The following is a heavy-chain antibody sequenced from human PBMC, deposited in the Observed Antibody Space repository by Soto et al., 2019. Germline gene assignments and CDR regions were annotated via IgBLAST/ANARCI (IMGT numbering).Heavy chain of an antibody. V-gene: IGHV3-43*01. CDR2: ISWDGGST. CDR3: AKDMDPYCSGGSCQGEYYYGMDV. D-gene: IGHD2-15*01. CDR1: GFTFDDYT. J-gene: IGHJ6*02. Sequence: GSLRLSCAASGFTFDDYTMHWVRQAPGKGLEWVSLISWDGGSTYYADSVKGRFTISRDNSKNSLYLQMNSLRTEDTALYYCAKDMDPYCSGGSCQGEYYYGMDVWGQGTTVTVSS.